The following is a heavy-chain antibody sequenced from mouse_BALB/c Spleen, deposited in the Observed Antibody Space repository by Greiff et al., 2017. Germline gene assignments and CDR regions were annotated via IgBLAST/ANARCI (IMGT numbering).Heavy chain of an antibody. D-gene: IGHD2-3*01. J-gene: IGHJ3*01. CDR1: GYTFTDYN. V-gene: IGHV1S29*02. CDR3: ARGWVLRGFAY. CDR2: IYPYNGGT. Sequence: VQLQQSGPELVKPGASVKISCKASGYTFTDYNMHWVKQSHGKSLEWIGYIYPYNGGTGYNQKFKSKATLTVDNSSSTAYMELRSLTSEDSAVYYCARGWVLRGFAYWGQGTLVTVSA.